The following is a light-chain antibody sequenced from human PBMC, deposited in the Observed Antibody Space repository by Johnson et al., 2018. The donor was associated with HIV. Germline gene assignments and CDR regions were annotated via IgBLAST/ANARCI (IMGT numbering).Light chain of an antibody. CDR1: YSNIGNNY. CDR2: DND. CDR3: GTWDSSLSAGV. Sequence: QLVLTQPPSVSAAPGQKVTISCSGSYSNIGNNYVSWYQQVPGTAPKLLIYDNDKRPSGIPDRFSASKSGPSATLGITGLQTGDEADYYCGTWDSSLSAGVFGAGTKVTVL. V-gene: IGLV1-51*01. J-gene: IGLJ1*01.